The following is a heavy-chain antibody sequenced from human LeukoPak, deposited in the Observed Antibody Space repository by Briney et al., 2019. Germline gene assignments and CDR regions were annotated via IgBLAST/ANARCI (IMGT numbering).Heavy chain of an antibody. CDR3: AKARGLWEADWYLDL. D-gene: IGHD1-26*01. CDR1: GFTFSSYS. CDR2: ISSSSSYI. V-gene: IGHV3-21*04. J-gene: IGHJ2*01. Sequence: EGSLRLSCAASGFTFSSYSMNWVRQAPGKGLEWVSSISSSSSYIYYADSVKGRFTISRDNSKNTLYLQMNSLRAEDTAVYYCAKARGLWEADWYLDLWGRGTLVTVSS.